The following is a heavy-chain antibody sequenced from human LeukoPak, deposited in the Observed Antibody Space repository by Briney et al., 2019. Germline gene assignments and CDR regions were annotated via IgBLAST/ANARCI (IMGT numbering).Heavy chain of an antibody. V-gene: IGHV4-31*03. CDR3: ARSRLIRYSSSWFWFDP. Sequence: SQTLSLTCTVSGGSISSGGYYWSWIRQHPGKGLEWIGYIYYSGSTYYNPSLKSRVTISVDTSKNQFSLKLSSVTAADTAVYYCARSRLIRYSSSWFWFDPWGQGTLVTVSS. CDR2: IYYSGST. J-gene: IGHJ5*02. D-gene: IGHD6-6*01. CDR1: GGSISSGGYY.